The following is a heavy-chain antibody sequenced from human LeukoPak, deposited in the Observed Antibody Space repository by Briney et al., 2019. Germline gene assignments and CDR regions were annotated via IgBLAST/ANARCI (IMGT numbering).Heavy chain of an antibody. J-gene: IGHJ4*02. Sequence: GGSLRLSCAASGFTFGCNWMTWVRQAPEKGLEWVAKIKPDGSDEDYVDSVKGRFTISRDNAKNLLYLQMTGLRAEDTAVYYCARNTVAAAGDSWGQGALVTVSS. CDR3: ARNTVAAAGDS. CDR1: GFTFGCNW. V-gene: IGHV3-7*01. CDR2: IKPDGSDE. D-gene: IGHD6-13*01.